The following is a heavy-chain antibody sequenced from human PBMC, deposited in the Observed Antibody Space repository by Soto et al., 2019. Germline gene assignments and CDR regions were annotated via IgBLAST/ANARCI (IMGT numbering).Heavy chain of an antibody. Sequence: GGSLRLSCAASGFTFSNAWMSWVRQAPGKGLEWVGRIKSKTDGGTTDYAAPVKGRFTISRDDSKNTLYLQMNSLKTEDTAVYYCTTDKGGYCTNGVCYMGAHDAFDIWGQGTMVTVSS. J-gene: IGHJ3*02. CDR2: IKSKTDGGTT. CDR3: TTDKGGYCTNGVCYMGAHDAFDI. CDR1: GFTFSNAW. V-gene: IGHV3-15*01. D-gene: IGHD2-8*01.